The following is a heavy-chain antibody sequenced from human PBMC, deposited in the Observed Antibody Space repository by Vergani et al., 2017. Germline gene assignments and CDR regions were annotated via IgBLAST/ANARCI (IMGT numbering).Heavy chain of an antibody. CDR3: TKDMYSNGNQIFDY. CDR2: TWYEGNNN. CDR1: SFKLGDYG. D-gene: IGHD4-11*01. J-gene: IGHJ4*02. V-gene: IGHV3-33*06. Sequence: QVQLVESGGGVVQPGRSLRLSCTPSSFKLGDYGMHWVRQAPGRGLEWVSMTWYEGNNNYYADSVKGRFTISKDISKNTLYLQMNSLRGDDTAVYYCTKDMYSNGNQIFDYWGQGALLTVSS.